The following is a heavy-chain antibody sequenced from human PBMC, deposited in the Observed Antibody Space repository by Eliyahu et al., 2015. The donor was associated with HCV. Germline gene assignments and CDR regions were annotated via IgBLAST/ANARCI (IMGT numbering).Heavy chain of an antibody. Sequence: EVQLLESGGGLVQPGGSLRLSCAASGFTFSSYAMSWVRLAPGKGLKWVSGISGSGDKTYFADSVKGRFSISRDNSKDTLYLQMNSLRAEDTAVYYCAKEGSRNDFWSGNDAFDIWGQGTMVTVSS. D-gene: IGHD3-3*01. J-gene: IGHJ3*02. CDR3: AKEGSRNDFWSGNDAFDI. V-gene: IGHV3-23*01. CDR1: GFTFSSYA. CDR2: ISGSGDKT.